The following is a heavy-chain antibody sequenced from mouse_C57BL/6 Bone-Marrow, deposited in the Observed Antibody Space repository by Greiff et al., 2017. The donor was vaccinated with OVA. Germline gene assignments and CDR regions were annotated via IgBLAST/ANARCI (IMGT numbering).Heavy chain of an antibody. Sequence: VQLKESGPVLVKPGASVKMSCKASGYTFTDYYMNWVKQSHGKSLEWIGVINPYNGGTSYNQKFKGKATLTVDKSSSTAYMELNSLTSEDSAVYYCARKDDGYLYFDYWGQGTTLTVSS. CDR1: GYTFTDYY. CDR3: ARKDDGYLYFDY. D-gene: IGHD2-3*01. CDR2: INPYNGGT. V-gene: IGHV1-19*01. J-gene: IGHJ2*01.